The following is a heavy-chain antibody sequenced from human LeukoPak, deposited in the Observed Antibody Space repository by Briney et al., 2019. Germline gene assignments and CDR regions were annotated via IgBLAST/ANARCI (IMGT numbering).Heavy chain of an antibody. CDR2: IGGSGGST. D-gene: IGHD4-23*01. CDR3: SKNYGGNSGFFDY. Sequence: PGGSLRLSCAASGFTFSNYAMSWVRQAPGKGLEWVSGIGGSGGSTYYADSVKGRFTISRDNSKDTLYLQMNSLRAEDTAIYYCSKNYGGNSGFFDYWGQGTLVTVSS. J-gene: IGHJ4*02. CDR1: GFTFSNYA. V-gene: IGHV3-23*01.